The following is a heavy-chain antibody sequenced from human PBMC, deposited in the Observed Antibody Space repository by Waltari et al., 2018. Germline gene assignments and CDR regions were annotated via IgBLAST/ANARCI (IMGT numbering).Heavy chain of an antibody. CDR1: GYTFTTYG. Sequence: QVQLVQSGAEVKKPGASVKVSCQASGYTFTTYGISWVRQAPGQGLEWMGWIGAKEVTTNNAQALQGRGTMTTGTSSTTAYMELRSLSSDATAVYYCARETYAELNYWGQGTLVTVSS. CDR3: ARETYAELNY. D-gene: IGHD1-26*01. V-gene: IGHV1-18*01. CDR2: IGAKEVTT. J-gene: IGHJ4*02.